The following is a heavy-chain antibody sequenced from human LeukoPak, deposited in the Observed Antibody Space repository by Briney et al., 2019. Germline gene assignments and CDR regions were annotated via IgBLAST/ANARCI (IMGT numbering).Heavy chain of an antibody. CDR1: GGSISSYY. Sequence: SETLSLTCTVSGGSISSYYWRWIRQPAGKGLEWIGRIYTSGSTNYNPSLKSRVTMSVDTSKNQFSLKLSSVTAADTAVYYCARVLPCSGGSCYSRNWFDPWGQGTLVTVSS. D-gene: IGHD2-15*01. V-gene: IGHV4-4*07. CDR3: ARVLPCSGGSCYSRNWFDP. J-gene: IGHJ5*02. CDR2: IYTSGST.